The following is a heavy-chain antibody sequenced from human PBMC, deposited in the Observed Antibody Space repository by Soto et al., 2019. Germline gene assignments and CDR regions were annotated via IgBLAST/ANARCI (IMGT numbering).Heavy chain of an antibody. V-gene: IGHV3-23*01. CDR3: AKDLDYPYYGMDV. Sequence: GVSLRLSCAASGFTFGSYAMSWVRQAPGKGLEWVSAISGSGGSTYYADSVKGRFTISRDNSKNTLYLQMNSLRAEDTAVYYCAKDLDYPYYGMDVWGQGTTVTVSS. J-gene: IGHJ6*02. CDR1: GFTFGSYA. CDR2: ISGSGGST.